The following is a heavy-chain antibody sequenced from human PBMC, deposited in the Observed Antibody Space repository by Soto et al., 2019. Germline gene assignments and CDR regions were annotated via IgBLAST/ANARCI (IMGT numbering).Heavy chain of an antibody. V-gene: IGHV3-23*01. D-gene: IGHD2-15*01. J-gene: IGHJ4*02. CDR1: GFTFSDSV. CDR2: MSGDGRT. Sequence: PGGSLRLSCVGSGFTFSDSVMAWVRQAPGKGLEWLSVMSGDGRTRYALSVTGRFTISRDNSKNTLYLQMRSLRAEDAAAYYCAREALGVSATIHFDSWGPGTLVTVSS. CDR3: AREALGVSATIHFDS.